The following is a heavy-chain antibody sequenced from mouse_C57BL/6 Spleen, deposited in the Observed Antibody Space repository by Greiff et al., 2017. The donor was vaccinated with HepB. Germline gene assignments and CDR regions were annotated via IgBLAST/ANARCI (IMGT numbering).Heavy chain of an antibody. V-gene: IGHV1-59*01. J-gene: IGHJ3*01. CDR2: IDPSDSYT. CDR1: GYTFTSYW. CDR3: ATWAPFAY. Sequence: VQLQQPGAELVRPGTSVKLSCKASGYTFTSYWMHWVKQRPGQGLEWIGVIDPSDSYTNYNQKFKGKATLTVDTSSSTAYMQLSSLTSEDSAVYYCATWAPFAYWGQGTLVTVSA.